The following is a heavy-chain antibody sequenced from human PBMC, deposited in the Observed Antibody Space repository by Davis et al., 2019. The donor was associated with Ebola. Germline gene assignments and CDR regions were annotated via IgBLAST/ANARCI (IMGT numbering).Heavy chain of an antibody. CDR3: ARDTGEWELPEGNYYYYYGMDV. J-gene: IGHJ6*02. Sequence: GESLKISCAASGFTFSSYGMHWVRQAPGKGLEWVAVIWYDGSNKYYADSVKGRFTISKDNSKKTLYLQMNSLRAEDTAVYYCARDTGEWELPEGNYYYYYGMDVWGQGTTATVSS. V-gene: IGHV3-33*01. D-gene: IGHD1-26*01. CDR1: GFTFSSYG. CDR2: IWYDGSNK.